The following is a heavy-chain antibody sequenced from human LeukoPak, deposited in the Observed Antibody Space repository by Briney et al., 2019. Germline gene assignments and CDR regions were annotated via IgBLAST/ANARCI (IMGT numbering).Heavy chain of an antibody. J-gene: IGHJ4*02. CDR3: ANSMVEYYFDY. D-gene: IGHD3-10*01. CDR2: ISGDGGST. Sequence: GGSLRLSCAASGVTFDDYAMHWVRQAPGKGLEWVSLISGDGGSTYYADSVKGRFTISRDNSKNSLYLQMNSLRTEDTALYYCANSMVEYYFDYWGQGTLVTVSS. CDR1: GVTFDDYA. V-gene: IGHV3-43*02.